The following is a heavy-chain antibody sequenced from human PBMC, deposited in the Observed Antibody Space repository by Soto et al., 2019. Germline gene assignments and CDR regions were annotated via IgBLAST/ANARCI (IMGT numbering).Heavy chain of an antibody. Sequence: QVQLVQSGAEVKKPGASVKVSCKASGYTSTSYGISWVRQAPGQGLEWMGWISAYNGNTNYAQKLQGRVTMTTDTSTSTAYMELRSLRSDDTAVYYCAREAVLVPAAIHVDYYGMDVWGQGTTVTVSS. CDR3: AREAVLVPAAIHVDYYGMDV. CDR2: ISAYNGNT. J-gene: IGHJ6*02. V-gene: IGHV1-18*01. CDR1: GYTSTSYG. D-gene: IGHD2-2*01.